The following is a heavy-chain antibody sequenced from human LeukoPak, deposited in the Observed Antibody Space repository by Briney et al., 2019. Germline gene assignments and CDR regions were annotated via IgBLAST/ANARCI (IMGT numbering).Heavy chain of an antibody. CDR3: ARGPAYYYDSSGYY. CDR2: INHSGST. V-gene: IGHV4-34*01. D-gene: IGHD3-22*01. CDR1: GGSFSGYY. Sequence: SETLSLTCAVYGGSFSGYYWSWIRQPPGEGLEWIGEINHSGSTNYNPSLKSRVTISVDTSKNQFSLELSSVTAADTAVYYCARGPAYYYDSSGYYWGQGTLVTVSS. J-gene: IGHJ4*02.